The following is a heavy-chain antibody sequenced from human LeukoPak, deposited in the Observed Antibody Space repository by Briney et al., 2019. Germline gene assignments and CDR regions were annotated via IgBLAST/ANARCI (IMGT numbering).Heavy chain of an antibody. J-gene: IGHJ4*02. D-gene: IGHD2-2*01. CDR1: GFIFCDYA. CDR2: IRSKAYGGTT. V-gene: IGHV3-49*04. CDR3: TRVSAIILLDY. Sequence: SGGSLRLSCTTSGFIFCDYAMSWVRQAPGKGLQWVGFIRSKAYGGTTEYAASVKGRFTISRDDSENIAYLQMNSLQSEDTAVYYCTRVSAIILLDYWGQGTLVIVSP.